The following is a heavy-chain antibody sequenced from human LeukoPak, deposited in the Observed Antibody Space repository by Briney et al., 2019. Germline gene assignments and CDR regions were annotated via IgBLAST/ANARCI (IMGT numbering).Heavy chain of an antibody. V-gene: IGHV4-30-2*01. Sequence: SQTLSLTCAVSGESVSSGPFSWSWIRQTPTKGLEWIGYIYHRGTTYYIPSLKSRLTLSIDRSKNQISLTLSSVTAADSAVYYCARGTYGSGANWFDPWGQGTLVTVSS. CDR2: IYHRGTT. D-gene: IGHD3-10*01. CDR1: GESVSSGPFS. CDR3: ARGTYGSGANWFDP. J-gene: IGHJ5*02.